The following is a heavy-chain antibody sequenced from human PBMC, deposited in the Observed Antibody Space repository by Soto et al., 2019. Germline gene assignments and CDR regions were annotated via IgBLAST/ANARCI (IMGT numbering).Heavy chain of an antibody. D-gene: IGHD3-3*01. CDR3: ARDTIFGVVIIFGGMDV. Sequence: GGSLRLSCAASGFTFSSYEMNWVRQAPGKGLEWVSYISSSGSTIYYADSVKGRFTISRDNAKNSLYLQMNSLRAEDTAVYYCARDTIFGVVIIFGGMDVWGQGTTVTVSS. CDR2: ISSSGSTI. V-gene: IGHV3-48*03. CDR1: GFTFSSYE. J-gene: IGHJ6*02.